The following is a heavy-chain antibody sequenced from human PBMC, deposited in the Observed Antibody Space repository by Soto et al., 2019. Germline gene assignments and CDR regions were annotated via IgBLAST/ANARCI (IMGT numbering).Heavy chain of an antibody. V-gene: IGHV3-48*03. CDR3: AREEYYYDSSGSYYFDY. J-gene: IGHJ4*02. CDR2: ISSSGSTI. D-gene: IGHD3-22*01. CDR1: GFTFSSYE. Sequence: GGSLRLSCAASGFTFSSYEMNWVRQAPGKGLEWVSYISSSGSTIYYADSVKGRFTISRDNAKNSLYLQMNSLRAEDTAVYYCAREEYYYDSSGSYYFDYWGQGTLVTVS.